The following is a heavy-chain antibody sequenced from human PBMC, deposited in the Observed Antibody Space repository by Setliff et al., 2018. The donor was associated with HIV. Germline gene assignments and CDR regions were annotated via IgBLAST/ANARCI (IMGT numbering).Heavy chain of an antibody. D-gene: IGHD2-15*01. V-gene: IGHV1-18*01. Sequence: VASVKVSCKASGYSFTSYGVSWVRQAPGQGLEWMGWISAYNVNTNYAQKLQGRVTMTTDTSTSTAYMELRSLRSDDTAVYYCARVRYCSGGSCYGGDYWFDPWGQGTLVTVSS. J-gene: IGHJ5*02. CDR2: ISAYNVNT. CDR1: GYSFTSYG. CDR3: ARVRYCSGGSCYGGDYWFDP.